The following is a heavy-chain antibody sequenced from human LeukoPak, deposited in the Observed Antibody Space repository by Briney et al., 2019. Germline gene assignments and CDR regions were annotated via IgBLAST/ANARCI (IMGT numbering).Heavy chain of an antibody. Sequence: GASVKVSCKASGYTFTSYAMHWVRQAPGQRLEWMGWINAGNGNTKYSQKFQGRVTITRDTSASTAYMELSSLRSEDTAVYYCARPNPASAVTNIYYYYGMDVWGQGTTVTVSS. CDR3: ARPNPASAVTNIYYYYGMDV. D-gene: IGHD4-17*01. V-gene: IGHV1-3*01. CDR2: INAGNGNT. CDR1: GYTFTSYA. J-gene: IGHJ6*02.